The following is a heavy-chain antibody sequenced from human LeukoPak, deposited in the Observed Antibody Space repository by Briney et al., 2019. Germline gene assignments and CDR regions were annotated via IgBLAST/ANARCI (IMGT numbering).Heavy chain of an antibody. J-gene: IGHJ2*01. V-gene: IGHV4-39*01. CDR1: GVSISSSSYY. Sequence: PSETLSLTCTVSGVSISSSSYYWGWIRQPPGKGLEWLGNIYYSGSTYYNPSLKSRVTISLDTSKNQFSLKLSSETAADTAVYYCARLINWYFDLWGRGTLVTVSS. CDR2: IYYSGST. CDR3: ARLINWYFDL.